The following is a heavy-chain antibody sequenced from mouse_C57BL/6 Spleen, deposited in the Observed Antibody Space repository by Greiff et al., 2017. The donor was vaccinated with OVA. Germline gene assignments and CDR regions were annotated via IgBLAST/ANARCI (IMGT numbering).Heavy chain of an antibody. V-gene: IGHV1-5*01. CDR2: IYPGNSDT. CDR1: GYTFTSYW. J-gene: IGHJ4*01. D-gene: IGHD2-2*01. Sequence: VQLKQSGTVLARPGASVKMSCKTSGYTFTSYWMHWVKQRPGQGLEWIGAIYPGNSDTSYNQKFKGTAKLTAVTSASTAYMELSSLTNEDSAVYYCTRSGYLSYYYAMDYWGQGTSVTVSA. CDR3: TRSGYLSYYYAMDY.